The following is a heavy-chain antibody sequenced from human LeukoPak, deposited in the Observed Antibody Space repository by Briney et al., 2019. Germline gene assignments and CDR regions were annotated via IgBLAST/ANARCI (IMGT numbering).Heavy chain of an antibody. Sequence: GGSLRLSCAASGFTFSSYAMSWVRQAPGKGLEWVGRIKSKTDGGTTDYAAPVKGRFTISRDDSKNTLYLQMNSLKTEDTAVYYCTTGCSPLSGSPDYWGQGTLVTVSS. J-gene: IGHJ4*02. V-gene: IGHV3-15*01. CDR1: GFTFSSYA. CDR3: TTGCSPLSGSPDY. D-gene: IGHD1-26*01. CDR2: IKSKTDGGTT.